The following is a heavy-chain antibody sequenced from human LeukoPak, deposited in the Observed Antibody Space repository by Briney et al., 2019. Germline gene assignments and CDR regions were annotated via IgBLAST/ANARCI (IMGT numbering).Heavy chain of an antibody. CDR1: GYSFTSYW. CDR3: ARLGTSGWSEFDY. V-gene: IGHV5-51*01. CDR2: MYPGDSDT. Sequence: GESLQISCKGSGYSFTSYWIGWVRPMPGKGLELMGIMYPGDSDTRYGPSFQGQVTISADKSITTAYLQWTSLKASDSAMYYCARLGTSGWSEFDYWGQGTLVTVSS. J-gene: IGHJ4*02. D-gene: IGHD6-19*01.